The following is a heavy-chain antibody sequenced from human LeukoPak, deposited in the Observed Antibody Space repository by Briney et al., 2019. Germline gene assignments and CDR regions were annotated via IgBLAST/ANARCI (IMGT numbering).Heavy chain of an antibody. J-gene: IGHJ4*02. D-gene: IGHD3-22*01. V-gene: IGHV4-34*01. CDR2: INHSGST. CDR3: ARVRGYRGYYFDY. Sequence: SETLSLTCAVYGGSFSGYYWSWIRQPPGKGLEWIGEINHSGSTNYNPSLKSRVTISVDTSKNQLSLKLSSVTAADTAVYYCARVRGYRGYYFDYWGQGTLVTVSS. CDR1: GGSFSGYY.